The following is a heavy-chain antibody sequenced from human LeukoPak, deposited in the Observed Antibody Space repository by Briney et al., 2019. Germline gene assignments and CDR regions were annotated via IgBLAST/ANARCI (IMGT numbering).Heavy chain of an antibody. J-gene: IGHJ6*03. CDR1: GGSISSYY. V-gene: IGHV4-59*01. D-gene: IGHD3-22*01. CDR2: IYYSGST. CDR3: ARARQTTGYYYYYYYYMDV. Sequence: SETLSLTCTVSGGSISSYYWSWIRQPPGKGLEWIGYIYYSGSTNYNPSLKSRVTISVDTSKNQFSLKLSSVTAADTAVYYCARARQTTGYYYYYYYYMDVWGKGTTVTVSS.